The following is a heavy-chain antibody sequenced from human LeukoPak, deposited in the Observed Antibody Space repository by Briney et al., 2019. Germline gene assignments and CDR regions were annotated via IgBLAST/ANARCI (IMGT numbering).Heavy chain of an antibody. CDR3: AREVATGFSCFDY. Sequence: GGSLRLSCAASGFTVSSNYMSWVRQAPGKGLEWVSVIYSGGSTYYADSVKGRFIISRDNSKNTLYLQMNSLRAEDTAVYYCAREVATGFSCFDYWGQGTLVTVSS. CDR2: IYSGGST. CDR1: GFTVSSNY. V-gene: IGHV3-53*01. J-gene: IGHJ4*02. D-gene: IGHD2-21*02.